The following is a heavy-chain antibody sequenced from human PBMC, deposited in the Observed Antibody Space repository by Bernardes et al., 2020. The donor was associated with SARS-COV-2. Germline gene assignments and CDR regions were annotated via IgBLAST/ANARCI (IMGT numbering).Heavy chain of an antibody. CDR1: GYKFSDYY. D-gene: IGHD1-26*01. V-gene: IGHV1-2*02. CDR3: ARTPTQDLGEYYFDS. J-gene: IGHJ4*02. CDR2: VSPSSGAT. Sequence: ASVKVSCKTSGYKFSDYYIHWVRQAPGQGPQWMGWVSPSSGATNYVQEFQGRVTMTRDTSIKTAYMELKRLRSDDTAIYYCARTPTQDLGEYYFDSWGQGTLVTVSS.